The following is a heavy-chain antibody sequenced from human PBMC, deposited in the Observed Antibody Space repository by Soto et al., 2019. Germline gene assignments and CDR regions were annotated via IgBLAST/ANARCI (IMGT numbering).Heavy chain of an antibody. Sequence: QVQLQESGPGLVKPSQTLSLTCTVSGGPISGGGYYWSWFRQHPGKGLEWIGYIYYSGSTSYNPSLKSRVTISVDTSKNQFSLKLSSVTAADTAVYYCARGAHYSSPFRWFDPWGQGTLVTVSS. D-gene: IGHD6-13*01. V-gene: IGHV4-31*03. CDR1: GGPISGGGYY. J-gene: IGHJ5*02. CDR2: IYYSGST. CDR3: ARGAHYSSPFRWFDP.